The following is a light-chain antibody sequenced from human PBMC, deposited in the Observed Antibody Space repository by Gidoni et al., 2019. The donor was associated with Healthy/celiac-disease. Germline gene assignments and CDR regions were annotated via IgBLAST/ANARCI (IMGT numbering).Light chain of an antibody. CDR2: DAS. Sequence: GDRVTITCRASQSISSWLAWYQQKPGKAPKLLIYDASSLESGVPSRFSGSGSGTEFTLTISSLQPDDIATYYCQQYNSYPWTFGQXTKVEIK. CDR1: QSISSW. J-gene: IGKJ1*01. CDR3: QQYNSYPWT. V-gene: IGKV1-5*01.